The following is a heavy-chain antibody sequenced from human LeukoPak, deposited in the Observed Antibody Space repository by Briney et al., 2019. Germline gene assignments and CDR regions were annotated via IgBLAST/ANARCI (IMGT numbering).Heavy chain of an antibody. Sequence: PLETLSLTCTVSGGSISSYYWSWIRQPPGKGLEWIGYIYTSGSTNYNPSLKSRVTISVDTSKNQFSLKLSSVTAADTAVYYCARTPRRNWFDPWGQGTLVTVSS. D-gene: IGHD5-24*01. V-gene: IGHV4-4*09. CDR2: IYTSGST. J-gene: IGHJ5*02. CDR1: GGSISSYY. CDR3: ARTPRRNWFDP.